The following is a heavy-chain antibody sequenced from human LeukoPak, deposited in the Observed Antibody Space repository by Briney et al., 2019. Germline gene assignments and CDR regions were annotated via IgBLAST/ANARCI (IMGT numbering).Heavy chain of an antibody. J-gene: IGHJ4*02. CDR2: INHSGST. CDR3: ATETLRYFGWLIIRNY. Sequence: SETLSLTCAVYGGSFSGYYWSWIRQPPGKGLEWIGEINHSGSTNYNPSLKSRVTISVDTSKNQFSLKLSSVTAADTAVYYCATETLRYFGWLIIRNYLGQGTLVTVSS. CDR1: GGSFSGYY. V-gene: IGHV4-34*01. D-gene: IGHD3-9*01.